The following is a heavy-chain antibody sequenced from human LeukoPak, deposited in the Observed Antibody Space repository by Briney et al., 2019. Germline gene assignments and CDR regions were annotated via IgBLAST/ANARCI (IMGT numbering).Heavy chain of an antibody. CDR2: ISSSSSTV. CDR3: ARDVRWLRFVFDH. V-gene: IGHV3-48*02. J-gene: IGHJ4*02. D-gene: IGHD5-12*01. CDR1: GFIFSNYN. Sequence: GGSLRLSCAVSGFIFSNYNMNWARQAPGKGLEWVSYISSSSSTVYYADSVKGRFTISRDNAKNSLYLQMNSLRDEDTAVYYCARDVRWLRFVFDHWGQGIPVTVSS.